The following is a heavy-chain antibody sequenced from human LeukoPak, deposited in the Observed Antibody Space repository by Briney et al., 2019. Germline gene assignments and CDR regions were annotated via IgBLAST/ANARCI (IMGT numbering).Heavy chain of an antibody. Sequence: PSETLSLTCTVSGGSISSGSYYWSWIRQPAGKGLEWIGRIYTSGSTNYYPSLKSRVTISVDTSKNQFSLKLSSVTAADTAVYYCARGYYDFWSGYSYYCDYWGQGTLVTVSS. J-gene: IGHJ4*02. V-gene: IGHV4-61*02. CDR3: ARGYYDFWSGYSYYCDY. CDR2: IYTSGST. D-gene: IGHD3-3*01. CDR1: GGSISSGSYY.